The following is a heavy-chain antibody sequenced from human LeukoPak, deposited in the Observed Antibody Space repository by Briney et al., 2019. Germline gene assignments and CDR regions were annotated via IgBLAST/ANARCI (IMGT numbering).Heavy chain of an antibody. CDR1: GFTFDDYA. J-gene: IGHJ5*02. V-gene: IGHV3-9*01. Sequence: GGSLRLSCAASGFTFDDYAMHWVRQAPGKGLDWVSGISWNSGSIGYADSVKGRFTISRDNSKNTLYLQMNSLRAEDTAVYYCAKGSGAWVAVAEWFDPWGQGTLVTVSS. CDR3: AKGSGAWVAVAEWFDP. D-gene: IGHD6-19*01. CDR2: ISWNSGSI.